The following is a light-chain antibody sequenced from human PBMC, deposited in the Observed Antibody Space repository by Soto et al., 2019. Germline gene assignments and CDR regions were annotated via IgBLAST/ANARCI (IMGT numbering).Light chain of an antibody. CDR1: DDVGGW. Sequence: DTHLTQSPSSVSASVGDRVTMTCRASDDVGGWLAWYQQQPGKAPKLLIFAVSTLHSGVPSRFSGTGSGTEFTLTVSNFRPEDFATYYCQQSNRFPFTFGPGTKV. J-gene: IGKJ3*01. V-gene: IGKV1-12*02. CDR2: AVS. CDR3: QQSNRFPFT.